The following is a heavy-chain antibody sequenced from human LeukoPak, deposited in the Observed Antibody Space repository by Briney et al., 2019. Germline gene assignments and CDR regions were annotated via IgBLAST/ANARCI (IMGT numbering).Heavy chain of an antibody. CDR2: IYYSGST. V-gene: IGHV4-30-4*07. Sequence: SETLSLTCAVSGGSISSGGYSWSWIRQPPGKGLEWIGYIYYSGSTYYNPSLKSRVTISVDTSKNQFSLKLSSVTAADTAVYYCARGVGAKVDPWGQGTLVTVSS. D-gene: IGHD1-26*01. CDR1: GGSISSGGYS. CDR3: ARGVGAKVDP. J-gene: IGHJ5*02.